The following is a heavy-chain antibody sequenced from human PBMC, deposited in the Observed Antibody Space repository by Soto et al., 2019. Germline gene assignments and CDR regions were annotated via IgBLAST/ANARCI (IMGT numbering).Heavy chain of an antibody. CDR2: INSDGSTT. CDR3: ARDSGMGFGVRGADY. V-gene: IGHV3-74*01. J-gene: IGHJ4*02. D-gene: IGHD3-10*01. Sequence: EVQLVESGGGLVQPGGSLRLSCAASGFTFSSYWMHWVRQAPGKGLVWVSRINSDGSTTTYAGSVKGRFTISRDNAKNTLFLQMNSLRAEDTAVYYCARDSGMGFGVRGADYWGQGTLVTVSS. CDR1: GFTFSSYW.